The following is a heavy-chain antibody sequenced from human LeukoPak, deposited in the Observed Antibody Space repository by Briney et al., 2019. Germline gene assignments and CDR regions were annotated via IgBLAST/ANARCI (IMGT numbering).Heavy chain of an antibody. J-gene: IGHJ5*02. D-gene: IGHD5-18*01. CDR2: IYYSGST. CDR3: AREYSYDYGTEGAAEVWFDP. CDR1: GGSISSGDYY. V-gene: IGHV4-30-4*01. Sequence: SETLSLTCTVSGGSISSGDYYWSWIRQPPGKGLEWIGYIYYSGSTYYNPSLKSRVTISVDTSKNQFSLKLSSVTAADTAVYYCAREYSYDYGTEGAAEVWFDPRGQGTLVTVSS.